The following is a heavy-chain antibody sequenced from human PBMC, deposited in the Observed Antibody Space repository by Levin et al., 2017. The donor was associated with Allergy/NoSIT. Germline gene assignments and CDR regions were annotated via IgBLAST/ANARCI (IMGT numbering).Heavy chain of an antibody. Sequence: PGGSLRLSCAASGFTFDDFAMHWVRQTPRKGLEWVSGINWNSNNIAYADSVKGRFTISRDNAKNSLYLQMNSLRAEDTALYYCAKDGGSSGAYGFDVWGPGTTVTVSS. J-gene: IGHJ6*02. CDR3: AKDGGSSGAYGFDV. D-gene: IGHD3-16*01. CDR2: INWNSNNI. CDR1: GFTFDDFA. V-gene: IGHV3-9*01.